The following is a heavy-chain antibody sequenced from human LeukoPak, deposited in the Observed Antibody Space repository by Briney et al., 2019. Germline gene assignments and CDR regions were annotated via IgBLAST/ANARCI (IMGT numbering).Heavy chain of an antibody. CDR1: GGSISSSGYY. CDR2: IYYSGST. Sequence: SETLSLTCTVSGGSISSSGYYWGWIRQPPGKGLEWIGSIYYSGSTYYNPSLKSRVTISVDTSKNQFSLKLSSVTAADTAVYYCARYGRRGLLHGFDIWGQGTMVTVSS. CDR3: ARYGRRGLLHGFDI. J-gene: IGHJ3*02. V-gene: IGHV4-39*01. D-gene: IGHD2-15*01.